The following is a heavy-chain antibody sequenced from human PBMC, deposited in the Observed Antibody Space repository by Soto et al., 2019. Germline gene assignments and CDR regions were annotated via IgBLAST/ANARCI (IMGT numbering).Heavy chain of an antibody. CDR3: AKGSEAARQELDY. CDR2: ISMDGSDK. Sequence: QVQLVESGGGVVQPGRSLRLSCAASGFTFSTYGMHWVRQAPGEGPEWVAAISMDGSDKYYAGSVKGRFTISRDNSKNTLYLQMSSLREDDTAVYYCAKGSEAARQELDYWGQGTLVTVSS. D-gene: IGHD6-6*01. CDR1: GFTFSTYG. J-gene: IGHJ4*02. V-gene: IGHV3-30*18.